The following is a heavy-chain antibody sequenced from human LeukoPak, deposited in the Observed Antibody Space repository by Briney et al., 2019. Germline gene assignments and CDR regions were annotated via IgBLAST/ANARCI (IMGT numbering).Heavy chain of an antibody. D-gene: IGHD7-27*01. CDR3: ATLAYLGNWFDP. Sequence: ASVKVSCKVSGYTLTELSMHWVRQAPGKGLEWMGGFDPEDGETIYAQKFQGRVTMTEDTSTDTAYMELSSLRSEDTAVYYCATLAYLGNWFDPWGQGTLVTVSS. CDR1: GYTLTELS. J-gene: IGHJ5*02. CDR2: FDPEDGET. V-gene: IGHV1-24*01.